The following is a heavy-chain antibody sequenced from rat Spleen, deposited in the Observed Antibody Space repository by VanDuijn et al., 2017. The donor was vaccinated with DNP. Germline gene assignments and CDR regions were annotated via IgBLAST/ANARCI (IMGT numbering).Heavy chain of an antibody. CDR2: INTDGGST. CDR1: GFTFSDYA. CDR3: ASWSPIAPISTSNY. V-gene: IGHV5-17*01. Sequence: EVQLVESGGGLVQPGRSLKLSCAASGFTFSDYAMAWVRQAPKKGLEWVASINTDGGSTYYPDSVKGRFTLSRDNAENTIYLQMNSLRSEDTATYYCASWSPIAPISTSNYWGQGVMVTVSS. D-gene: IGHD1-2*01. J-gene: IGHJ2*01.